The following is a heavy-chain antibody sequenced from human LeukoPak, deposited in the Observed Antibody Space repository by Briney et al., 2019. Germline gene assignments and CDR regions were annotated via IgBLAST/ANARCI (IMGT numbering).Heavy chain of an antibody. D-gene: IGHD2-2*02. V-gene: IGHV4-4*02. CDR3: AREGIVVVPAAIYYYYYGMDV. J-gene: IGHJ6*02. Sequence: SGTLSLTCAVSGGSISSSNWWSWVRQPPGKGLEWIGEIYHSGSTNYNPSLKSRVTISVDKSKNQFSLKLSSVTAADTAVYYCAREGIVVVPAAIYYYYYGMDVWGQGTTVTVSS. CDR1: GGSISSSNW. CDR2: IYHSGST.